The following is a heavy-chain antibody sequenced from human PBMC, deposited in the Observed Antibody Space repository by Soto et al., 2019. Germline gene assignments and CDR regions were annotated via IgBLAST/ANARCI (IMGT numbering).Heavy chain of an antibody. J-gene: IGHJ4*02. CDR1: GFTFSSYG. CDR2: LSYDGSNK. Sequence: QVQLVESGGGVVQPGRSLRLSCAASGFTFSSYGMHWVRQAPGKGLEWVAVLSYDGSNKYYADCVKGPLTISRDNSKNTLYPQMNSLRAEDTAGYYCAKETYSGPLDYWGQGTLVTVSS. CDR3: AKETYSGPLDY. D-gene: IGHD2-15*01. V-gene: IGHV3-30*18.